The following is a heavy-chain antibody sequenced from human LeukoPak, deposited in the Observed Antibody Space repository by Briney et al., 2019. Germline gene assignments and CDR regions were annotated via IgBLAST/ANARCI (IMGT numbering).Heavy chain of an antibody. CDR2: INTNTGNP. CDR1: GYTFTSYA. D-gene: IGHD1-14*01. J-gene: IGHJ3*02. CDR3: ASPNPNFDDAFDI. Sequence: ASVKVSCNASGYTFTSYAMNWVRQAPGQGLEWMGWINTNTGNPTYAQGFTGRFVFSLDTSVSTAYLQISSLKAEDTAVYYCASPNPNFDDAFDIWGQGTTVTVSS. V-gene: IGHV7-4-1*02.